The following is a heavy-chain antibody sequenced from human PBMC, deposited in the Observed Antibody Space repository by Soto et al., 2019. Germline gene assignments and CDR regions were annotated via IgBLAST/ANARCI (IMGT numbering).Heavy chain of an antibody. D-gene: IGHD2-15*01. CDR2: INPSGGST. CDR1: GYTFTSYY. V-gene: IGHV1-46*03. J-gene: IGHJ4*02. CDR3: ARARCSGGSCYQADY. Sequence: QVQLVQSGAEVKKPGASVKVSCKASGYTFTSYYMHWVRQAPGQGLEWMGIINPSGGSTSYAQKFQGRVTMTRDTSTSTLYMELSSRRSEDTAVYYCARARCSGGSCYQADYWGQGTLVTVSS.